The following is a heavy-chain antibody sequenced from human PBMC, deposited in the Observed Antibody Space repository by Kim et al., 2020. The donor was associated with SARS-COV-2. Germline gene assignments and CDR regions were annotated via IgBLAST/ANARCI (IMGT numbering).Heavy chain of an antibody. CDR3: AKARGTGYYFFFY. Sequence: PDSWKGRFTISRDNSKNTLYLQMNSLRAEDTAVYYCAKARGTGYYFFFYWGQGTLVTVSS. J-gene: IGHJ4*02. D-gene: IGHD3-9*01. V-gene: IGHV3-23*01.